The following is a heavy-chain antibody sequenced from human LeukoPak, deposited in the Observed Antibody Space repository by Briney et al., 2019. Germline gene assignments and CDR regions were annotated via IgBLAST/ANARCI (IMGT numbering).Heavy chain of an antibody. Sequence: SETLSLTCAVYGGSFSGYYWSWIRQPPGKGPEWIGEINHSGSTNYNPSLKSRVTISVDTSKNQFSLKLSSVTAADTAVYYCARVVVVVAASYYYYYYMDVWGKGTTVTVSS. CDR1: GGSFSGYY. V-gene: IGHV4-34*01. J-gene: IGHJ6*03. D-gene: IGHD2-15*01. CDR2: INHSGST. CDR3: ARVVVVVAASYYYYYYMDV.